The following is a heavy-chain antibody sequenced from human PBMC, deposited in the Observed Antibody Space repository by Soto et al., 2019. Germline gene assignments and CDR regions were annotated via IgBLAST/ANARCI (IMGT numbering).Heavy chain of an antibody. Sequence: QVQRVQSGAEEKKPGASVKVSCKASGYTFTSYAMHWVRQAPGQRLEWMGWINAGNGNTKYSKKFQGRVTITRDTSASTAYMELSSLRSEDTAVYYCARVGPTADPWGQGTLVTVSS. CDR3: ARVGPTADP. CDR2: INAGNGNT. CDR1: GYTFTSYA. V-gene: IGHV1-3*05. J-gene: IGHJ5*02.